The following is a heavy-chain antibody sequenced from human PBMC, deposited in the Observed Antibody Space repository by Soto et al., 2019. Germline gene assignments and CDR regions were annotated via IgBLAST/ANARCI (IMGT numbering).Heavy chain of an antibody. CDR1: GYTFSSYD. CDR3: ARVGPPADP. CDR2: MNPNSANT. J-gene: IGHJ5*02. Sequence: ASVKVSCKASGYTFSSYDIAWVRQATGQGLEWMGWMNPNSANTGYAQKFQGRVTITRDTSASTAFMELSSLRSEDTAVYYCARVGPPADPWGEGTLVTVSS. V-gene: IGHV1-8*01.